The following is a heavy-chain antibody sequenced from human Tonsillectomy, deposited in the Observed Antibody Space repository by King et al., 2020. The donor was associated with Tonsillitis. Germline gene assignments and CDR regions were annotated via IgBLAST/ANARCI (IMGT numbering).Heavy chain of an antibody. D-gene: IGHD2-2*01. CDR2: INHSENT. Sequence: VQLQQWGAGLLKPSETLSLTCAVYGRSFSGYYWSWIRQPPGKGLEWIGEINHSENTNYNPSLKSRVTISVDTSKNQFSLKLTSVTAADTALYYCARRYCSSTSCYPYYYYYMDVWGEGTSVAVSS. J-gene: IGHJ6*03. CDR1: GRSFSGYY. CDR3: ARRYCSSTSCYPYYYYYMDV. V-gene: IGHV4-34*01.